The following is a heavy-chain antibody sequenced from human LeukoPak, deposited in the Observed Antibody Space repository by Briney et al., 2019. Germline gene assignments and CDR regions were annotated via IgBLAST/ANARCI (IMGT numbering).Heavy chain of an antibody. CDR1: GFTFDDYA. CDR3: AKDDYGDPGAFDI. D-gene: IGHD4-17*01. J-gene: IGHJ3*02. V-gene: IGHV3-23*01. Sequence: GGSLRLSCAASGFTFDDYAMSWVRQAPGKGLEWVSAISGSGGSTYYADSVKGRFTISRDNSKNTLYLQMNSLRAEDTAVYYCAKDDYGDPGAFDIWGQGTMVTVSS. CDR2: ISGSGGST.